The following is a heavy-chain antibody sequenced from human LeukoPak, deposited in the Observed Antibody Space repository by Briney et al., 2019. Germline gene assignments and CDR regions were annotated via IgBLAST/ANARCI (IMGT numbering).Heavy chain of an antibody. CDR1: GASISSDY. CDR3: ARHLKKYYYYGMDV. J-gene: IGHJ6*02. V-gene: IGHV4-59*08. Sequence: PSETLSLTCTVSGASISSDYWSWIRQAPGKGLEWIGDIYYSGATNYNFSLQSRVTISVDTSKNQFSLNLISVTAADTAVYYCARHLKKYYYYGMDVWGQGTTVTVSS. CDR2: IYYSGAT.